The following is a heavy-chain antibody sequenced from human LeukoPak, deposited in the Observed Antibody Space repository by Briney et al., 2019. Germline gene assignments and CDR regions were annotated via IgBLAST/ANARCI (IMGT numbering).Heavy chain of an antibody. CDR3: ARAQAVAGGGSFDI. CDR2: IYYSGST. CDR1: GGSFSGYY. V-gene: IGHV4-59*01. D-gene: IGHD6-19*01. Sequence: SETLSLTCAVYGGSFSGYYWSWIRQPPEKELEWIGYIYYSGSTDYNPSLKSRVSISVDTSKNQFSLKLSSVTAADTAVYYCARAQAVAGGGSFDIWGQGTMVTVSS. J-gene: IGHJ3*02.